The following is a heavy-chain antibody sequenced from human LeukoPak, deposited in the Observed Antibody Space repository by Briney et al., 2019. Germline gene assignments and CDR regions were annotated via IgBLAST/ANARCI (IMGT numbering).Heavy chain of an antibody. J-gene: IGHJ4*02. Sequence: PGRSLRLSCAASGFTFSSYVMHWVRQAPGKGLEWVAFISSDGSNKYYADSVKGRFTISRDYSKNTLYLQMNSLRVEDTAVYYCARSFGDATFDYWGQGTLVTVSS. D-gene: IGHD4-17*01. CDR1: GFTFSSYV. V-gene: IGHV3-33*01. CDR2: ISSDGSNK. CDR3: ARSFGDATFDY.